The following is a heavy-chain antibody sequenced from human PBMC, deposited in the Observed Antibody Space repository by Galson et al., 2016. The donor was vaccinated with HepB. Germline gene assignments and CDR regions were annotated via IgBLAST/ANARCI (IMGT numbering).Heavy chain of an antibody. V-gene: IGHV3-30-3*01. D-gene: IGHD2-2*01. CDR1: GFTFSSYA. CDR3: ARGGVIVVVPAAIDYYYYGVDV. J-gene: IGHJ6*02. Sequence: SLRLSCAAPGFTFSSYAMHWVRQAPGKGLEWVAVISHDGSNKYFVDSVEGRFTISRDNFKNTLYLQMNSLRAEDTAVYFCARGGVIVVVPAAIDYYYYGVDVWGQGTTVTVS. CDR2: ISHDGSNK.